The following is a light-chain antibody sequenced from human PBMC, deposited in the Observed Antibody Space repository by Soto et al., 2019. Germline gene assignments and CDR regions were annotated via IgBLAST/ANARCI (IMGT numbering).Light chain of an antibody. J-gene: IGKJ3*01. CDR3: QQYESLPPR. CDR2: DTF. Sequence: DIQMTQSPSSLSASVGARVTITCRASQGIRYNLGWYQQRPGKAPERLIYDTFTLASGVPSRFSGSGSGTEFTLTIASLQPEDVATYYCQQYESLPPRFGPGTTVEIK. V-gene: IGKV1-17*01. CDR1: QGIRYN.